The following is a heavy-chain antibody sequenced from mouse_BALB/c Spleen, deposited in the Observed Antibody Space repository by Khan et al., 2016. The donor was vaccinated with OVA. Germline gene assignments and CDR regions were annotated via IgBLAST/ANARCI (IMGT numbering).Heavy chain of an antibody. CDR1: GYAFTSYY. J-gene: IGHJ3*01. D-gene: IGHD1-2*01. Sequence: QVQLQQSGAELVKPGASVKLSCKASGYAFTSYYIYWMKQRPGQGLEWIGEINPSNGGTNFNEKFKSKATQTVDKSSSTAYMQHSSLTSEDSAVYYCTSGEYGGFAYWGQGTLVTVSA. V-gene: IGHV1S81*02. CDR3: TSGEYGGFAY. CDR2: INPSNGGT.